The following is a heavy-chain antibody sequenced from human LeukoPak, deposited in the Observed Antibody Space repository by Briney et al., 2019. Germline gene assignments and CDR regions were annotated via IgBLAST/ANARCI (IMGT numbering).Heavy chain of an antibody. V-gene: IGHV4-34*01. CDR1: GGSFSGYY. CDR2: INHSGST. J-gene: IGHJ4*02. Sequence: SETLSLTCAVYGGSFSGYYWSWIRQPPGKGLEWIGEINHSGSTNYNPSLKSRVTISVDTSKNQFSLKLSSVTAADTAVYYCAKGIVGATGVYDYWGQGTLVTVSS. CDR3: AKGIVGATGVYDY. D-gene: IGHD1-26*01.